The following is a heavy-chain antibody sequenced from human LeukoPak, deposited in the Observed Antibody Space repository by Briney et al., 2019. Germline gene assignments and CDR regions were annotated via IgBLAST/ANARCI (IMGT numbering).Heavy chain of an antibody. CDR3: ARGGELLRPADY. V-gene: IGHV3-7*01. Sequence: GGSLRLSCEGSGFTFSKYWMSWVRQAPGKGLEWVANIKTDGSEKYYVDSVKGRFTISRDNAKNSLYLQMNSLRAEDTAVYYCARGGELLRPADYWGQGALVTVSS. J-gene: IGHJ4*02. D-gene: IGHD1-26*01. CDR1: GFTFSKYW. CDR2: IKTDGSEK.